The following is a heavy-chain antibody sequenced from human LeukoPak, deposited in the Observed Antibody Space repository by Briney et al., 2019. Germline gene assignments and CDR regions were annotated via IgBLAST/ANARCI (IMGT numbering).Heavy chain of an antibody. J-gene: IGHJ4*02. CDR2: VSNDGGST. V-gene: IGHV3-64D*08. Sequence: PGGSLRLSCSASGFSFSSYAMHWVRLAPGRGLEYVSGVSNDGGSTHYADSVKGRFIISRDNSKNTLYLQMSGLRPEDTAVYYCVKQDWGSQPAGYYFDDWGQGTLVIVSS. CDR1: GFSFSSYA. CDR3: VKQDWGSQPAGYYFDD. D-gene: IGHD7-27*01.